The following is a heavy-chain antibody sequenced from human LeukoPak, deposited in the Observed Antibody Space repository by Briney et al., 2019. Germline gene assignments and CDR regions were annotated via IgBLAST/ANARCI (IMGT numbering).Heavy chain of an antibody. J-gene: IGHJ4*02. V-gene: IGHV3-21*01. CDR2: FGGSSGYI. CDR1: GFTFSSYT. D-gene: IGHD6-6*01. CDR3: ARLRFSIAARPIDY. Sequence: GGSLRLSCAASGFTFSSYTMNWVRQAPGKGLEWVSSFGGSSGYIYYANSVKGRFTISGDNAKSSLYLQMNSLRAEDTAVYYCARLRFSIAARPIDYWGQGTLVTVSS.